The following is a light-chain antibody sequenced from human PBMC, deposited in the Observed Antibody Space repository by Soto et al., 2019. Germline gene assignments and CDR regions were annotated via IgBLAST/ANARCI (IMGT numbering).Light chain of an antibody. J-gene: IGKJ2*01. Sequence: EIVMTQSPATLSVSPGERATLSCRASQSVSSNLAWYQQKPGQAPRLLIYGASTRATGIPARFSGSGSGTEFTLNISRLQSEDFAVYYCQQYNNWASYTFGQGTKLELK. V-gene: IGKV3-15*01. CDR2: GAS. CDR3: QQYNNWASYT. CDR1: QSVSSN.